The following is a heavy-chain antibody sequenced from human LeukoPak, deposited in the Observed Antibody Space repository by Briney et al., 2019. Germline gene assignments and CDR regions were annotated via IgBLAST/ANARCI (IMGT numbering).Heavy chain of an antibody. V-gene: IGHV4-39*02. J-gene: IGHJ4*02. Sequence: PSETLSLTCTLSGGSTSSSTYYWDWIRQPPGKWLEWIRNIYDSGSPHYNPPREGRSPISVATSKNHFSLKLSSVTAADTAVYYWASYQTSGVATMRYYFDYWGQGTLVTVSS. D-gene: IGHD5-24*01. CDR3: ASYQTSGVATMRYYFDY. CDR1: GGSTSSSTYY. CDR2: IYDSGSP.